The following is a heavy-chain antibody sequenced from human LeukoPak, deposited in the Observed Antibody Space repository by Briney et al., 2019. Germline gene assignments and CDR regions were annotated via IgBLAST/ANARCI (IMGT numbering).Heavy chain of an antibody. CDR1: GFTFSSYA. Sequence: PGGSLRLSCAASGFTFSSYAMSWVRQAPGKGLEWVSAISGSGGSTYYADSVKGRFTISRDNSKNTLYLQMNSLRAEDTAVYCCAKVGYYYGSGSPHAFDIWGQGTMVTVSS. J-gene: IGHJ3*02. D-gene: IGHD3-10*01. CDR3: AKVGYYYGSGSPHAFDI. V-gene: IGHV3-23*01. CDR2: ISGSGGST.